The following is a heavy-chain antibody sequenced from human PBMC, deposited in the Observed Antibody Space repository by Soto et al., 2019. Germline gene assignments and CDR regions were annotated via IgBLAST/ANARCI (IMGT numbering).Heavy chain of an antibody. Sequence: LSLTCAVYGGSFSGYYWSWIRQPPGKGLEWIGEINHSGSTNYNPSLKSRVTISVDTSKNQFSLKLSSVTAADTAVHYCARGLTIFGFDYWGQGTLVTVSS. J-gene: IGHJ4*02. D-gene: IGHD3-3*01. V-gene: IGHV4-34*01. CDR1: GGSFSGYY. CDR3: ARGLTIFGFDY. CDR2: INHSGST.